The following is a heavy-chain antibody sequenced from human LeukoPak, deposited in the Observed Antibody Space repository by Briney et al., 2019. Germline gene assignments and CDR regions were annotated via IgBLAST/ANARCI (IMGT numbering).Heavy chain of an antibody. D-gene: IGHD1-14*01. CDR2: IYYSGST. V-gene: IGHV4-39*07. J-gene: IGHJ4*02. CDR3: ARAPEYGLYYFDY. Sequence: SETLSLTCTISGASIDSYYWGWIRQPPGKGLEWIGNIYYSGSTYYNPSLKSRVSISVDTSKNQFSLKLTSVTAADTAVYYCARAPEYGLYYFDYWGQGTLVTVSS. CDR1: GASIDSYY.